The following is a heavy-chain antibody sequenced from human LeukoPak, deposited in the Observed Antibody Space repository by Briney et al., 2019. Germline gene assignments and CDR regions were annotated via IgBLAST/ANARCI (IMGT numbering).Heavy chain of an antibody. D-gene: IGHD4-17*01. V-gene: IGHV4-59*01. CDR1: GGSIRSYY. Sequence: LSETLSLTCTVSGGSIRSYYWSWIRQPPGKGLEWIGYIYYSGSTNYNPSLKSRVSISVDTSKNQFSLKLSSVTAADTAVYYCARTGSTVTMLYPFDHWGQGTLVTVSS. J-gene: IGHJ4*02. CDR2: IYYSGST. CDR3: ARTGSTVTMLYPFDH.